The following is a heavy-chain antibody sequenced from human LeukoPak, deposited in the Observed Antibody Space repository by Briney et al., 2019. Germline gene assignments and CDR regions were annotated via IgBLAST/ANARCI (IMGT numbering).Heavy chain of an antibody. D-gene: IGHD4-17*01. V-gene: IGHV4-34*01. CDR1: GGSFSGYY. CDR3: ASHDYGDYELDY. J-gene: IGHJ4*02. Sequence: SETLSLTCAVYGGSFSGYYWSWIRQPPGKGLEWIGEINHSGSTNYNPSLKSRVTISVDTSKNQFSLKLSSVTAADTAVYYCASHDYGDYELDYWGQGTLVTVSS. CDR2: INHSGST.